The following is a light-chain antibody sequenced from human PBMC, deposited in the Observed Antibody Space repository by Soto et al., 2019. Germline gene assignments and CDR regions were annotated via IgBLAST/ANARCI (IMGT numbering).Light chain of an antibody. V-gene: IGLV2-14*01. CDR1: NSDVGGYNY. CDR2: EVT. J-gene: IGLJ2*01. Sequence: QSVLTQPASVSGSPGQSITISCTGTNSDVGGYNYVSWYRQHPGKAPKLMIYEVTDRPSGVSSRFSGSKSGNTASLTISGLQAEDEADYYCSSYTSSGTIIFGGGTKVTVL. CDR3: SSYTSSGTII.